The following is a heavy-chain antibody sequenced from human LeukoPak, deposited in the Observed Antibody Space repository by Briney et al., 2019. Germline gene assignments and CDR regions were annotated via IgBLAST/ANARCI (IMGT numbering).Heavy chain of an antibody. J-gene: IGHJ3*01. Sequence: GESLKISCKGSGYSFTSYWIGWVRQMPGKGLEWMGIIYPGDSDTRYSPSFQGQVTISADKSISTAYLQWSSLKASDTAIYYCARLRRMVVTSSAPADAFDLWGQGTMVTVSS. CDR1: GYSFTSYW. CDR3: ARLRRMVVTSSAPADAFDL. CDR2: IYPGDSDT. V-gene: IGHV5-51*01. D-gene: IGHD4-23*01.